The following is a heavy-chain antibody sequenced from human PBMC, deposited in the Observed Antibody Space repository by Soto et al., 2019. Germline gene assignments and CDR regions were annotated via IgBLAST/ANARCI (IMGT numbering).Heavy chain of an antibody. V-gene: IGHV3-23*01. Sequence: GGSLRLSCAASGFTFSSYAMSWVRQAPGKGLEWVSAISGSGGMTYYADSVKGRFTISRDNSKNTLYLQMNSLRADDTAVYYCAEWARYCSGDDCRAWGQGTLVTVSS. CDR2: ISGSGGMT. J-gene: IGHJ5*02. CDR3: AEWARYCSGDDCRA. CDR1: GFTFSSYA. D-gene: IGHD2-15*01.